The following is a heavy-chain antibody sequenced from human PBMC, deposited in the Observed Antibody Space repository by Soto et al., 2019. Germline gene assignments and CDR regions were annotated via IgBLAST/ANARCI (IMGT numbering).Heavy chain of an antibody. J-gene: IGHJ6*02. D-gene: IGHD6-19*01. CDR1: GFTFSSYG. V-gene: IGHV3-30*18. CDR3: AKNFIGRVAVAGIGEDYYYGMDV. CDR2: ISYDGSNK. Sequence: QVQLVESGGGVVQPGRSLRLSCAASGFTFSSYGMHWVRQAPGKGLEWVAVISYDGSNKYYADSVKGRFTISRDNSKNTLYLQMNSLRAEDTAVYYCAKNFIGRVAVAGIGEDYYYGMDVWGQGTTVTVSS.